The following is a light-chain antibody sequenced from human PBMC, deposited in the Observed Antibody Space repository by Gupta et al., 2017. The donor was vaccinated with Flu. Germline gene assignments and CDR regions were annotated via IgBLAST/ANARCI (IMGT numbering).Light chain of an antibody. CDR1: SSDVGGYNY. CDR2: DVS. CDR3: SSDTNSGTLI. V-gene: IGLV2-14*03. Sequence: ITVSSTGTSSDVGGYNYVCWYHHHPAHAHNLIFYDVSNRPAAVSTCFSGSKAGNTASLTISGLAEEDEADFYCSSDTNSGTLIFGGGTKVTVL. J-gene: IGLJ2*01.